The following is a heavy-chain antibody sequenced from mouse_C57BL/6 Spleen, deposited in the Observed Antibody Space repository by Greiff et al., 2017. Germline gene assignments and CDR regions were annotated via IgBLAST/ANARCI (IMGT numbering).Heavy chain of an antibody. Sequence: VQLQQSGAELVKPGASVKISCKASGYAFRSYWMNWVKQRPGKGLVWIGQIYPGAGDTNYNGKFKGKATLTAYKSSSTAYMQLSSLTSEDSAVYFCARDWAPYAMDYWGQGTSVTVSA. V-gene: IGHV1-80*01. D-gene: IGHD4-1*01. CDR2: IYPGAGDT. CDR1: GYAFRSYW. CDR3: ARDWAPYAMDY. J-gene: IGHJ4*01.